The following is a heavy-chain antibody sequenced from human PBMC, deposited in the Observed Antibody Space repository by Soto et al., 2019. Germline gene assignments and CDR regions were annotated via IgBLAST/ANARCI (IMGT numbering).Heavy chain of an antibody. Sequence: EVQLVESGGGLVKPGGSLRLSCAASGFIFSTYSMSWVRQAPGKGLEWVSSISGSSSYIYYADSVKGRFTISRDNAKNSLYLQMNSLRAEDTAIYYCASSRGYSGYAGFDYWGQGTLVTVSS. CDR1: GFIFSTYS. D-gene: IGHD5-12*01. V-gene: IGHV3-21*04. CDR3: ASSRGYSGYAGFDY. J-gene: IGHJ4*02. CDR2: ISGSSSYI.